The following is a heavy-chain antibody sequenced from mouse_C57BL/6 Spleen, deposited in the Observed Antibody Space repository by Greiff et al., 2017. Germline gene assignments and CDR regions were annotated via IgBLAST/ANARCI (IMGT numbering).Heavy chain of an antibody. J-gene: IGHJ2*01. CDR2: ISSGGSYT. CDR1: GFTFSSYG. D-gene: IGHD4-1*01. Sequence: EVQGVESGGDLVKPGGSLKLSCAASGFTFSSYGMSWVRQTPDKRLEWVATISSGGSYTSYPASVKGRFTISSDNAKNTLYLQMSSLKSEDTAMYYCARHVGGGYFDYWGQGTTLTVSS. V-gene: IGHV5-6*01. CDR3: ARHVGGGYFDY.